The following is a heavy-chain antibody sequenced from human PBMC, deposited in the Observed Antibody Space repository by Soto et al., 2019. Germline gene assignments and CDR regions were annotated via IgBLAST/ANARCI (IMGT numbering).Heavy chain of an antibody. V-gene: IGHV3-64D*06. CDR3: MKEGYYYDSSGYYYGWFDP. J-gene: IGHJ5*02. CDR1: GFTFSSYA. CDR2: ISSNGGST. Sequence: GSLRLSCSASGFTFSSYAMHWVRQAPGKGLEYVSAISSNGGSTYYADSVKGRFTISRDNSKNTLYLQMSSLRAEDTAVYYCMKEGYYYDSSGYYYGWFDPWGQGTLVTVSS. D-gene: IGHD3-22*01.